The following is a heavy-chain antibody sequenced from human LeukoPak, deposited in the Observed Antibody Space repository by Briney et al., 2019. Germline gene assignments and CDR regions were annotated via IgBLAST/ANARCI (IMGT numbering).Heavy chain of an antibody. J-gene: IGHJ5*02. Sequence: ASVKVSCKVSGYTLTELSMHWVRQAPGKGLEWMGGFDPEDGETIYAQKFQGRVTITADESTSTAYMELSSLRSEDTAVYYCARWEDTPLYNWFDPWGQGTLVTVSS. V-gene: IGHV1-24*01. CDR1: GYTLTELS. CDR2: FDPEDGET. D-gene: IGHD5-24*01. CDR3: ARWEDTPLYNWFDP.